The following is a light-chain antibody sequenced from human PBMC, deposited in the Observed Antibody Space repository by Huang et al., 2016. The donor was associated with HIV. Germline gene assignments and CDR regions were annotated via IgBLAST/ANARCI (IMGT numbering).Light chain of an antibody. V-gene: IGKV1-39*01. CDR3: QQSYGTPWT. Sequence: DIQMTQSPSSLSASVGDRVTITCRASQSVSTYLNWYHQQPGKAPQLLIYGVTNLHSGVPSRFSGSGSGTDFTLTITNLQPEDVAVYYCQQSYGTPWTFGQGTKVEIK. J-gene: IGKJ1*01. CDR2: GVT. CDR1: QSVSTY.